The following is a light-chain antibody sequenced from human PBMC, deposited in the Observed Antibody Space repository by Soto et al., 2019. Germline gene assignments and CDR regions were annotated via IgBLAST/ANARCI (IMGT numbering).Light chain of an antibody. V-gene: IGLV2-14*01. CDR1: SSDVGGYNY. Sequence: QSALTQPASVSGSPGQSITISCTGTSSDVGGYNYVSWYQQHPGKAPKLMIYEVSNRPSGVSKRFSGSKSGNTASLTISGLQAEDEADDYCSSYTSSSADVVGTGTKVTVL. CDR2: EVS. J-gene: IGLJ1*01. CDR3: SSYTSSSADV.